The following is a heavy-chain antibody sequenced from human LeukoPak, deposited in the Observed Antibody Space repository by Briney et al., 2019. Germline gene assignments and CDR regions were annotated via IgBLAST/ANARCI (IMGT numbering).Heavy chain of an antibody. CDR3: ARALTTLTYEGY. Sequence: GGSLRLSCAASGFTFSSYTMHWIRQAPGKGLEWVSSISGSNSYVFYADSEKGRFTVSRDNAKDSLYLQMNSLRAEDTAVYYCARALTTLTYEGYWGQGTLVTVSS. CDR1: GFTFSSYT. J-gene: IGHJ4*02. CDR2: ISGSNSYV. D-gene: IGHD1-1*01. V-gene: IGHV3-21*01.